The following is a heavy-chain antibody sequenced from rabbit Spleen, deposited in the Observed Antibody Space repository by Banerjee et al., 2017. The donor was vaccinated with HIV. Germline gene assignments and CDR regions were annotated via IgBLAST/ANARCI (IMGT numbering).Heavy chain of an antibody. CDR3: ARDTSSSFSSYVMDL. D-gene: IGHD1-1*01. CDR2: IDTGSSGFT. CDR1: GVSFSSSSY. J-gene: IGHJ6*01. Sequence: QSLEESGGDLVKPGASLTLTCTASGVSFSSSSYMCWVRQAPGKGLEWIACIDTGSSGFTYFATWAKGRFTCSKTSSTTVTLQMTRLTAADTATYFCARDTSSSFSSYVMDLWGQGTLVTVS. V-gene: IGHV1S40*01.